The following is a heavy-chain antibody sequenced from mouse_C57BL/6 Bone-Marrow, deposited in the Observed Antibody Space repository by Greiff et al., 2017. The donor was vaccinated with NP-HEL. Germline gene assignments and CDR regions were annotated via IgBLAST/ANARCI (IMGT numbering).Heavy chain of an antibody. CDR2: IDPSDSYT. CDR1: GYTFTSYW. CDR3: ARLYGSSYVRYYFDY. J-gene: IGHJ2*01. Sequence: QVQLQQPGAELVKPGASVKLSCKASGYTFTSYWMQWVKQRPGQGLEWIGEIDPSDSYTNYNQKFKGKATLTVDTASSTAYMQLSSLTSEDAAVYYCARLYGSSYVRYYFDYWGQGTTLTVSS. D-gene: IGHD1-1*01. V-gene: IGHV1-50*01.